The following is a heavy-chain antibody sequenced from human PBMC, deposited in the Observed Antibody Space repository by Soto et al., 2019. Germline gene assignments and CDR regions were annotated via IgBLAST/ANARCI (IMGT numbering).Heavy chain of an antibody. Sequence: PSETLSLTCTVSGGSISSSSYYWGWIRQPPGKGLEWIGSIYYSGSTYYNPSLKSRVTISVDTSKNQFSLKLSSVTAADTAVYYCAGEGDDYIWGSYRYFDYWGQGTLVTVSS. CDR1: GGSISSSSYY. D-gene: IGHD3-16*02. J-gene: IGHJ4*02. CDR2: IYYSGST. V-gene: IGHV4-39*07. CDR3: AGEGDDYIWGSYRYFDY.